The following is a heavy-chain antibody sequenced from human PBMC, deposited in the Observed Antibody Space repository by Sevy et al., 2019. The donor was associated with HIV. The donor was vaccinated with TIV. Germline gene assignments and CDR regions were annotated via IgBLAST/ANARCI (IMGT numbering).Heavy chain of an antibody. J-gene: IGHJ4*02. CDR2: LYHSGTT. Sequence: SETLSLTCAVSGYSMTSGYFWGWIRQSPGKGLEWIGSLYHSGTTYYSPSLKSRVTLSVGTSKNQFSLKVRSVTAADTAVYYCAREDSSGWSDYWGQGTLVTVSS. CDR3: AREDSSGWSDY. D-gene: IGHD6-13*01. CDR1: GYSMTSGYF. V-gene: IGHV4-38-2*02.